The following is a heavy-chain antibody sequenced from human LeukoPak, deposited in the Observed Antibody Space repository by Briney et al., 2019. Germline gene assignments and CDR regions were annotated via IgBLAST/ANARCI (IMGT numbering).Heavy chain of an antibody. CDR3: ARGTKRKTIFGVVIISWFDP. V-gene: IGHV4-34*01. D-gene: IGHD3-3*01. CDR2: INHSGST. CDR1: GGSFSGYY. J-gene: IGHJ5*02. Sequence: SETLSLTCAVYGGSFSGYYWSWIRQPPGKGLEWIGEINHSGSTNYNPSLKSRVTMSVDTSKNQFSLKLSSVTAADTAVYYCARGTKRKTIFGVVIISWFDPWGQGTLVTVSS.